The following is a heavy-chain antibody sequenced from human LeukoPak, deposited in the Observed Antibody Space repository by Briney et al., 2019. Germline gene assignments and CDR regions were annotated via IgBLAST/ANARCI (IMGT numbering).Heavy chain of an antibody. J-gene: IGHJ2*01. D-gene: IGHD4-17*01. Sequence: GGSLRLSCVASGLTVSSNYMSWVRQVPGRGLEWVSVVYPDGNTYYADSAKGRFAISTDISKNTLLLQMDSLRAEDTAVYYCARLLTTAIRWAWYFDLWGRGTLVTASS. CDR1: GLTVSSNY. V-gene: IGHV3-66*04. CDR2: VYPDGNT. CDR3: ARLLTTAIRWAWYFDL.